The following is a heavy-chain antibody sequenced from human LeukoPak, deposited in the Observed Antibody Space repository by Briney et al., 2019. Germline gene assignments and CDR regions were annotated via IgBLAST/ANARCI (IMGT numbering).Heavy chain of an antibody. V-gene: IGHV3-30-3*01. CDR2: ISYDGSNK. J-gene: IGHJ4*02. CDR3: AREVLWFGSNDY. CDR1: GFTFSSYA. D-gene: IGHD3-10*01. Sequence: GGSLRLSCAASGFTFSSYAMHWVRQAPGKGLEWVAVISYDGSNKYYADPVKGRFTISRDNSKNTLYLQMNSLRAEDTAVYYCAREVLWFGSNDYWGQGTLVTVSS.